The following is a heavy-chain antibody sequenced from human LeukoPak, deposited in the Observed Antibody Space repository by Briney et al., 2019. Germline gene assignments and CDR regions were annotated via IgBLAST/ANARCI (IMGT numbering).Heavy chain of an antibody. V-gene: IGHV4-39*01. CDR2: IYYSGST. CDR3: ASPNYYDSSGYYPIDY. D-gene: IGHD3-22*01. Sequence: PSETLSLTCTVSGGSISSSSYYWGWIRQPPGKGLEWIGSIYYSGSTYYNPPPKSRVTISVDTSKNQFSLKLSSVTAADTAVYYCASPNYYDSSGYYPIDYWGQGTLVTVSS. J-gene: IGHJ4*02. CDR1: GGSISSSSYY.